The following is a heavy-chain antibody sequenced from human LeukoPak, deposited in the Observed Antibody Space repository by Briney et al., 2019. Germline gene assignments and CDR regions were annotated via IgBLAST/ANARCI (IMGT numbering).Heavy chain of an antibody. J-gene: IGHJ5*02. D-gene: IGHD6-19*01. V-gene: IGHV3-23*01. CDR3: AKCSGPGYTSGWCNWIDP. CDR2: IGGSSGGSI. CDR1: GFTFSSDA. Sequence: PGGSLRLSCAASGFTFSSDAMNWVRLAPGKGLEWVSSIGGSSGGSIQYADSVKGRFTVPRDNSKSTLYLQMNSLRADDTAIYYCAKCSGPGYTSGWCNWIDPWGQGTLVTVSS.